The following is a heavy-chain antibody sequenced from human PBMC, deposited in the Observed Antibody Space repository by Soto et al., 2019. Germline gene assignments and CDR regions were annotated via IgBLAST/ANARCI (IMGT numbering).Heavy chain of an antibody. CDR3: ARDLEGYTSSSLFRYHYFGMDV. CDR2: TYYRSKWFN. CDR1: GDSVSSNTAA. D-gene: IGHD6-13*01. V-gene: IGHV6-1*01. J-gene: IGHJ6*02. Sequence: QVQLQQSGPGLVKPSQTLSLTCAISGDSVSSNTAAWNWIRQSPSKGLEWLGRTYYRSKWFNDYAVSLKSRITINPDTSKNQFSLQLISVTPEDTAVYYCARDLEGYTSSSLFRYHYFGMDVWGQGTTVTVSS.